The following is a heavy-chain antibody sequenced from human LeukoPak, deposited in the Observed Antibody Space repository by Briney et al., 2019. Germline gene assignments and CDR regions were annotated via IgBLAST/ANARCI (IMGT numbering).Heavy chain of an antibody. D-gene: IGHD6-19*01. J-gene: IGHJ6*03. V-gene: IGHV3-20*04. CDR3: ARDGSHSSDLYDYYMDV. CDR2: LNWNGGSI. CDR1: GFNYDDYG. Sequence: GGPLRLSCAASGFNYDDYGMSWLRHAPGKGLEWGSGLNWNGGSIEYVDSVKGRFTISRDNSKNSLYLQMNSLRAEDAALYYCARDGSHSSDLYDYYMDVCGKGTTVTVSS.